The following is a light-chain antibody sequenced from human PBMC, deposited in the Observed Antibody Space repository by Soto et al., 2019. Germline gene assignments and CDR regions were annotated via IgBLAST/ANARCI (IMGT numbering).Light chain of an antibody. CDR1: QSFRGL. CDR2: DAY. J-gene: IGKJ5*01. V-gene: IGKV3-11*01. CDR3: QQRHMWLIT. Sequence: EGVLTHHPDTLSLSPGERATLSCRASQSFRGLLAWYQQKPGQAPRLLIYDAYNRATGIPPRFSGSGSGTDFTLTISSLEPEDSAVYYCQQRHMWLITFGQGTRLEI.